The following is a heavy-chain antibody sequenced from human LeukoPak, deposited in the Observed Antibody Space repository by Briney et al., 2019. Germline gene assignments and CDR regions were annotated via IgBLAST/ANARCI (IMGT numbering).Heavy chain of an antibody. V-gene: IGHV3-48*03. Sequence: GGSLRLSCAASGFTFRSYEMNWVRQAPGKGLEWVSYISSSGGSISYADSVKGRFTISRDNAKNSLYLQMNSLRADDTAVYYCARPLGGSHYYWGQGTLVTVSS. D-gene: IGHD1-26*01. CDR1: GFTFRSYE. J-gene: IGHJ4*02. CDR3: ARPLGGSHYY. CDR2: ISSSGGSI.